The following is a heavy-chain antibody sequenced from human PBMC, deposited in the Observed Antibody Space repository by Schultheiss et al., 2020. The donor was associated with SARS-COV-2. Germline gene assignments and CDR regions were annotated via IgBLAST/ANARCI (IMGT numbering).Heavy chain of an antibody. CDR2: IYDRGTT. D-gene: IGHD6-19*01. Sequence: SETLSLTCTVSGGSISSYYWSWIRQPPEKGLEWIGYIYDRGTTNYNPSLKSRVTISVDTSKNQFSLKLSSVTAADTAVYYCARSIAVAGYYYYGMDVWGQGTTVTVSS. CDR1: GGSISSYY. CDR3: ARSIAVAGYYYYGMDV. J-gene: IGHJ6*02. V-gene: IGHV4-59*13.